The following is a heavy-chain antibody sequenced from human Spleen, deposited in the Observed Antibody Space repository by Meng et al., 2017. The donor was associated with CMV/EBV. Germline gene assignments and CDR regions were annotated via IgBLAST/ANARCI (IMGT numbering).Heavy chain of an antibody. Sequence: ASVKVSCKASGYTFTDYYIHWVRQAPGQGLEWMGWINPNSGGTNYAQKFQGRVTMTRDTSISTAYMELSRLRSDDTAVYYCARDMVSGSYPTHLDYWGQGTLVTVSS. V-gene: IGHV1-2*02. CDR1: GYTFTDYY. D-gene: IGHD1-26*01. CDR3: ARDMVSGSYPTHLDY. CDR2: INPNSGGT. J-gene: IGHJ4*02.